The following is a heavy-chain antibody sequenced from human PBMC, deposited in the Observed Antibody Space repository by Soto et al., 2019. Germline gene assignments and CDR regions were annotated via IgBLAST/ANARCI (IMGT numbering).Heavy chain of an antibody. CDR2: IYDGGGS. CDR3: ARADGREFDYDDVWGTRGDWFDP. Sequence: QVQLQESGPGLVKPAETLSLTCSVSGASVTSGLYYWTWIRQPPGRGLEWMGFIYDGGGSNYSPSLRGRVTMSVDSSKNQFSLNLTSVTAADTAVYYCARADGREFDYDDVWGTRGDWFDPWGPGTLVTVSS. CDR1: GASVTSGLYY. J-gene: IGHJ5*02. V-gene: IGHV4-61*01. D-gene: IGHD3-16*01.